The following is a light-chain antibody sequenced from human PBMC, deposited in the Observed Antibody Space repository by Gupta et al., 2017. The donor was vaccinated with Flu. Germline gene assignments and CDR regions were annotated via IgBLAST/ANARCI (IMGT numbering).Light chain of an antibody. CDR3: SSYSSSSTYV. J-gene: IGLJ1*01. V-gene: IGLV2-14*01. Sequence: QSALTQPASVSGSPGQSITISCTGTSSDVGTYNYVSWYQHNPGKAPKLMIYEVTYRPSGVSNRFSGSKSGNTASLTISGLQAEDESDYYCSSYSSSSTYVFGTGTKVTVL. CDR2: EVT. CDR1: SSDVGTYNY.